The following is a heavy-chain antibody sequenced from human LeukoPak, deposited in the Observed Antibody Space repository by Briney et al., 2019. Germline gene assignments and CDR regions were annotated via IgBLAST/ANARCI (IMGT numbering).Heavy chain of an antibody. CDR2: INHSGST. V-gene: IGHV4-34*01. Sequence: PSETLSLTCAVYGGSFSGYYWSWIRQPPGKGLEWIGEINHSGSTNYNPSLKSRVTISVDTSKNQFSLKLSSVTAADTAVYYCLSGGVFDYWGREPWSPSPQ. J-gene: IGHJ4*02. CDR3: LSGGVFDY. CDR1: GGSFSGYY. D-gene: IGHD6-19*01.